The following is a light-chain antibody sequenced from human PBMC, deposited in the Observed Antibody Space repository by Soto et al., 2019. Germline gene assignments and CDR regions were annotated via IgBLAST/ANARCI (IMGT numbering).Light chain of an antibody. J-gene: IGLJ1*01. CDR2: DVS. Sequence: QSALTQPRSVSGSPGQSVTISCTGTSSDVGVYNYVSWYQQYPGKAPKIMIYDVSKRPSGVPDRFSGSKSDNTASLTISGLQAEDGADYYCCSYAGSYTFVFGIGTKVTAL. CDR3: CSYAGSYTFV. V-gene: IGLV2-11*01. CDR1: SSDVGVYNY.